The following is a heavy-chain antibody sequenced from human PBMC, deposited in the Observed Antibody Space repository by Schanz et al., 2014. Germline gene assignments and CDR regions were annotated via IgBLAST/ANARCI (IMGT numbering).Heavy chain of an antibody. D-gene: IGHD6-13*01. Sequence: VQLEQSGAEVKKPGSSVKVSCKASGGTFSSFGINWVRQAPGQGLEWMGIINPSGGGTTYAQKFQGRVTMTRDTSTSTVYMELSSLRSEDTAVYYCARDGVDAAAGGNYWGQGTLVTVSS. CDR3: ARDGVDAAAGGNY. V-gene: IGHV1-46*03. CDR1: GGTFSSFG. J-gene: IGHJ4*02. CDR2: INPSGGGT.